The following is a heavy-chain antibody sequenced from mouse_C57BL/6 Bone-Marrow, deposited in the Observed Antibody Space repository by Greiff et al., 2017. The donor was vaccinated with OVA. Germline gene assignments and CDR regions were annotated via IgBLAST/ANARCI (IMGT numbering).Heavy chain of an antibody. CDR2: IYPSDSET. D-gene: IGHD1-1*01. J-gene: IGHJ1*03. CDR3: ARWYYGSSPSYWYFDV. V-gene: IGHV1-61*01. Sequence: QVQLQQPGAELVRPGSSVKLSCKASGYTFTSYWMDWVKQRPGQGLEWIGNIYPSDSETHYNQKFKDKATLTVDKSSSTTYMQLSSLTSEDSAVYYCARWYYGSSPSYWYFDVWGTGTTVTVSS. CDR1: GYTFTSYW.